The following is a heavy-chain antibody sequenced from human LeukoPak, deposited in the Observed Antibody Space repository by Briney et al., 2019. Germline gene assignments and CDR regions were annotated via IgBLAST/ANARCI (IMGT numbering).Heavy chain of an antibody. CDR1: GFTVSSNY. Sequence: GGSLRLSCAASGFTVSSNYMSWVRQAPGKGLEWVSFTYSGGSTYFADSVKGRFTISRDDSKNTLYLQMNSLRAEDTAVYYCARVGAVGGVFRAFDLWGQGTMVTVSS. CDR2: TYSGGST. D-gene: IGHD3-16*01. V-gene: IGHV3-66*01. CDR3: ARVGAVGGVFRAFDL. J-gene: IGHJ3*01.